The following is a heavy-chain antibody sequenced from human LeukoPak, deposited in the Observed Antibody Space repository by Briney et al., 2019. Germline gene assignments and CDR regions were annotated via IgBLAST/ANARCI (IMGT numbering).Heavy chain of an antibody. CDR1: GGSFSGYY. CDR3: ARGYMTTVTTSFDP. V-gene: IGHV4-34*01. D-gene: IGHD4-17*01. J-gene: IGHJ5*02. CDR2: INHSGST. Sequence: SETLSLTCAVYGGSFSGYYWSWIRQPPGKGLEWTGEINHSGSTNYNPSLKSRVTISVDTSKNQFSLKLSSVTAADTAVYYCARGYMTTVTTSFDPWGQGTLVTVSS.